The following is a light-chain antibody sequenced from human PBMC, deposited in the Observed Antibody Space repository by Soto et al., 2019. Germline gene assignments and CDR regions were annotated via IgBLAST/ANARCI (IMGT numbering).Light chain of an antibody. Sequence: DIQMTQSPSTLSASVGDRVTITCRASQSISSWLAWYQQKPGKAPKLLIYKASTLKSGVPSRFSGSGSGTEFTLTISSLQPDDFETYDGQHYNSYSEAFGQGTKVDIK. CDR1: QSISSW. CDR3: QHYNSYSEA. V-gene: IGKV1-5*03. J-gene: IGKJ1*01. CDR2: KAS.